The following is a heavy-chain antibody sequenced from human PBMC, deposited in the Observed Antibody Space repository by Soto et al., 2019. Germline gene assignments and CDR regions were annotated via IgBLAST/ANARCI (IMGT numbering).Heavy chain of an antibody. J-gene: IGHJ6*03. CDR2: ISGSGGST. CDR1: GFTFSSYA. CDR3: AKDYYGSGSYYGPSLYYYYMDV. V-gene: IGHV3-23*01. Sequence: EVQLLESGGGLVQPGGSLRLSCAASGFTFSSYAMSWDRQAPGKGLEWVSAISGSGGSTYYADPVKGRFTISRDNSKNTLYLQMNSLRAEDTAVYYCAKDYYGSGSYYGPSLYYYYMDVWGKGTTVTVSS. D-gene: IGHD3-10*01.